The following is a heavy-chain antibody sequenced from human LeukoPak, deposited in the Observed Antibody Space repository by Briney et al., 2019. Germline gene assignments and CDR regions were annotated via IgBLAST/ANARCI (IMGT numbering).Heavy chain of an antibody. V-gene: IGHV4-39*07. CDR2: VHYSEST. Sequence: PSETLSLTCSVSGGSISSSSYFWGWIRQPPGKGLEWIASVHYSESTNYNPSLKSRVTMSVDTSKDQFSLKLSSVTAADTAVYYCARAESIAVTSPFDYWGQGTLVTVSS. J-gene: IGHJ4*02. CDR3: ARAESIAVTSPFDY. CDR1: GGSISSSSYF. D-gene: IGHD6-19*01.